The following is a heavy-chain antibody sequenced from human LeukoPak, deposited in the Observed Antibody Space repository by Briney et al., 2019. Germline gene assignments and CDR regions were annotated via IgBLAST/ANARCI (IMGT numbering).Heavy chain of an antibody. V-gene: IGHV3-7*01. CDR2: IEQDGSEK. J-gene: IGHJ4*02. CDR3: ASHDYGDYKSY. CDR1: GFTFSNAW. Sequence: GGSLRLSCAASGFTFSNAWMSWVRQAPGKGLEWVANIEQDGSEKYYVDSVKGRFTISRDNAKNSLYLQMNSLRAEDTAVYYCASHDYGDYKSYWGQGTLVTVSS. D-gene: IGHD4-17*01.